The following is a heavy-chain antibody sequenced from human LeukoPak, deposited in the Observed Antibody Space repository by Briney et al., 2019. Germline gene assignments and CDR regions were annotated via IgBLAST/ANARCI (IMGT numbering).Heavy chain of an antibody. D-gene: IGHD3-22*01. J-gene: IGHJ4*02. CDR1: GFAFSGFA. V-gene: IGHV3-23*01. Sequence: GGSLRLSCAASGFAFSGFAMSWVRRTPGKGLEWVSGISGSGDNTLYAASVKGRFTISRDNSKNTLYLEMNSLRAEDTAIYYCAKAMIVVVQFDYWGQGTLVTVSS. CDR2: ISGSGDNT. CDR3: AKAMIVVVQFDY.